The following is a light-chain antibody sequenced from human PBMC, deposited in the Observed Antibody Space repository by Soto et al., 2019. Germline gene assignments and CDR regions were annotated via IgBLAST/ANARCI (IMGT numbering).Light chain of an antibody. J-gene: IGLJ2*01. V-gene: IGLV3-25*03. Sequence: SYELTQPPSVSVSPGQTASNSCSGDALPKQFSYWDPQKPGQAPVLVIYKDTERPSRIPERFSGSSSGTAVTLTISGVQPEDEADYYCQSADNTAVIFGGGTKVTVL. CDR2: KDT. CDR1: ALPKQF. CDR3: QSADNTAVI.